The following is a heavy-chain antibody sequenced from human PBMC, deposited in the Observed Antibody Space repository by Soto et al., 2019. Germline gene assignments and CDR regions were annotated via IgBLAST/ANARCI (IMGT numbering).Heavy chain of an antibody. CDR3: AKDLAPHPDYCSGMDV. CDR1: AFTFSSYA. V-gene: IGHV3-23*01. CDR2: ISGSGGST. Sequence: GGSLRLSCAPSAFTFSSYAMSWVRQAPRKGLESHSAISGSGGSTYYADSVGGRFTITRDPSRNTLYLQVNSLRAVDTAVYYCAKDLAPHPDYCSGMDVWGQETTVTVSS. J-gene: IGHJ6*01.